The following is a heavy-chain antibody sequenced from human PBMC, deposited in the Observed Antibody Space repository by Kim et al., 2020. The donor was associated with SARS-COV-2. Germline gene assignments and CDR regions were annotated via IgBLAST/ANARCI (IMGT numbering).Heavy chain of an antibody. CDR3: AVIGGGQFDY. CDR2: NYL. D-gene: IGHD3-16*01. V-gene: IGHV3-21*01. J-gene: IGHJ4*02. Sequence: NYLPHPDSVKGRFPISRDNAENSLYLQMYGLRGEDTAVYYCAVIGGGQFDYWGQGALVTVSS.